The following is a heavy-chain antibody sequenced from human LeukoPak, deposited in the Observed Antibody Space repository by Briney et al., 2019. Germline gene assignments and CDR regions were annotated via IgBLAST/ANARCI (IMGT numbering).Heavy chain of an antibody. CDR3: ARFSFGANWFDP. D-gene: IGHD3-10*01. V-gene: IGHV4-59*01. J-gene: IGHJ5*02. Sequence: SETLSLTCTVSFGSISNYYWNWIRQPPGKGLEWIAFIHYSGITKYNPSLTSRVTISVDPSKNQFSLNLDSVTAADTAVYYCARFSFGANWFDPWGQGILVT. CDR1: FGSISNYY. CDR2: IHYSGIT.